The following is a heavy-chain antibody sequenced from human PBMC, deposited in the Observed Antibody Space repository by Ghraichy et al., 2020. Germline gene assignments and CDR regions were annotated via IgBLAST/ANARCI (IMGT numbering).Heavy chain of an antibody. V-gene: IGHV3-30*03. CDR2: ISDDGSNE. Sequence: GGSLRLSCAGSGFTFSGYNMHWVRQAPGKGLEWVADISDDGSNESYVESVKGRFTISRDNSKNTVYLQMNSLRPEDTAVYYCARATREWLGRYYGVDVWGQGTTVIVS. J-gene: IGHJ6*02. D-gene: IGHD3-10*01. CDR3: ARATREWLGRYYGVDV. CDR1: GFTFSGYN.